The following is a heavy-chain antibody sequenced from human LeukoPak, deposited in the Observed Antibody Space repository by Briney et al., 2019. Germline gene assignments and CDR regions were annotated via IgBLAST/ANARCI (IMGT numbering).Heavy chain of an antibody. J-gene: IGHJ4*02. D-gene: IGHD3-22*01. Sequence: GGSLRLSCAASGFTFSTYNMHWVRQAPGKGLEWVSSISTTNIYINYADSVKGRLTISRDNAKNSLYLQMNSLRAEDTAVYYCARVGGDLYYYDSSGYYGGYFDYWGQGTLVTVSS. CDR2: ISTTNIYI. CDR1: GFTFSTYN. CDR3: ARVGGDLYYYDSSGYYGGYFDY. V-gene: IGHV3-21*01.